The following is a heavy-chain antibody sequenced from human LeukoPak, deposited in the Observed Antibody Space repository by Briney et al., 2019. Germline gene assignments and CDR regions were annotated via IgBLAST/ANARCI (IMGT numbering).Heavy chain of an antibody. CDR1: GFTFDDYA. CDR2: LSWNRGSI. V-gene: IGHV3-9*03. D-gene: IGHD1-26*01. CDR3: AKDKSGSYRTAHFDY. J-gene: IGHJ4*02. Sequence: PGRSLRLSCAASGFTFDDYAMHWLRQAPGKGLEGVLGLSWNRGSIGYADSVKVRFTISRDNAKNSLYLQMNSLRAEDMAVYYRAKDKSGSYRTAHFDYWGQGTLVTVSS.